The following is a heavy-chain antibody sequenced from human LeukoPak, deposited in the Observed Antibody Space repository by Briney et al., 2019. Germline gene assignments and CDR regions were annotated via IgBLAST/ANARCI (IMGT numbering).Heavy chain of an antibody. J-gene: IGHJ4*02. D-gene: IGHD6-19*01. CDR2: IVVGSGNT. CDR3: AAGPRRMAGTIFDY. Sequence: GASVKVSCKASGFTFTSSAVQWVRQARGPRLEWIGWIVVGSGNTNYAQKFQERVTITRDMSTSTAYMELSSLKSEDTAVYYCAAGPRRMAGTIFDYWGQGTLVTVSS. CDR1: GFTFTSSA. V-gene: IGHV1-58*01.